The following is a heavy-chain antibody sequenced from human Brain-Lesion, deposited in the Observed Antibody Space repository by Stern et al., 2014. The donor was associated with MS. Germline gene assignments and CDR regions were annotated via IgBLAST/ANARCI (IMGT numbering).Heavy chain of an antibody. Sequence: VQLVESGAEVKKPGESLKISCKGSGYRFTSNWIGWVRQMPGKGLERIGLIWPGGSDPRYSPSFQGQVTISADKSISTASLQWSSLQASDTAMYYCARRGDSSSSGFDYWGQGTLVIVSS. CDR1: GYRFTSNW. CDR3: ARRGDSSSSGFDY. D-gene: IGHD6-6*01. CDR2: IWPGGSDP. V-gene: IGHV5-51*01. J-gene: IGHJ4*02.